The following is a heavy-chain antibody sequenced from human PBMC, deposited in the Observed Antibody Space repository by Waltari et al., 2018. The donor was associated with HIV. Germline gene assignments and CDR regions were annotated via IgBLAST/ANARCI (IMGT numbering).Heavy chain of an antibody. CDR1: GFIIGTYS. Sequence: EVQLVEAGGGLVQPGGPLRLPCVASGFIIGTYSMNWVCQAPGKGLEWVSYISSGSSTIYYADSVKGRFTISRDNAKNSLYLQMNSLRAEDTAVYYCARRNTIAVVDYWGQGTLVTVSS. D-gene: IGHD6-19*01. CDR3: ARRNTIAVVDY. J-gene: IGHJ4*02. CDR2: ISSGSSTI. V-gene: IGHV3-48*01.